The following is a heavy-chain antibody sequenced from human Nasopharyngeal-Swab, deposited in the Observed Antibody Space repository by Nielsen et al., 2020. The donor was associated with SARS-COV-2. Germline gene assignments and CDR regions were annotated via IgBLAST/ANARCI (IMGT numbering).Heavy chain of an antibody. Sequence: GESLKISCAASGFTFSSYWMSWVRQAPGKGLEWVANIKQDGSEKYYVDSVKGRFTISRDNAKNSLYLQMNSLRAEDTAVYYCARPGSYYYGSGSSVEPYFDYWGQGTLVTVSS. V-gene: IGHV3-7*05. J-gene: IGHJ4*02. CDR3: ARPGSYYYGSGSSVEPYFDY. CDR1: GFTFSSYW. D-gene: IGHD3-10*01. CDR2: IKQDGSEK.